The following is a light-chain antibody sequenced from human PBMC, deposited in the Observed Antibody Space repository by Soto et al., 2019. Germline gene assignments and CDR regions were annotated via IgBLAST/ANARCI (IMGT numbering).Light chain of an antibody. J-gene: IGKJ2*01. Sequence: DVVMTQSPLSLPVALGQPASISCRSSHSLAYRDGNTYLNWFQQRPGQSPRRLISKVSNRDSGVPDRFSGSGSGTDFTLEISRVEADDVGVYYCMQGTHWPVTFGQGTKLEIK. CDR3: MQGTHWPVT. CDR2: KVS. V-gene: IGKV2-30*01. CDR1: HSLAYRDGNTY.